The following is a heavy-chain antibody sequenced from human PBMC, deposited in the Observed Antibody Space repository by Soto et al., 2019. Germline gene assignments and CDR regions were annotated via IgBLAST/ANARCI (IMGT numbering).Heavy chain of an antibody. V-gene: IGHV4-34*01. CDR2: INHSGST. J-gene: IGHJ5*02. CDR3: ARGQRDSSGYYHNWFDP. D-gene: IGHD3-22*01. CDR1: GGSFSGYY. Sequence: SETLSLTCAVYGGSFSGYYWSWIRQPPGKGLEWIGEINHSGSTNYNPSLKSRVTISVDTSKNQFSLKLNSVTAADAAVYYCARGQRDSSGYYHNWFDPWGQGTLVTVSS.